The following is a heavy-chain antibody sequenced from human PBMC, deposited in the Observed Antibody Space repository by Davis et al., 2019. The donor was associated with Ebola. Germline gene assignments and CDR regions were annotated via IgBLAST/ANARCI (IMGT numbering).Heavy chain of an antibody. CDR2: ISYDGSNK. CDR1: GFTFSSYG. Sequence: GESLKISCAASGFTFSSYGMHWVRQAPGKGLEWVAVISYDGSNKYYADSVKGRFTISRDNSKNTLYLQMNSLRAEDTAVYYCAKASIAVAGTDYWGQGTLVTVSS. J-gene: IGHJ4*02. D-gene: IGHD6-19*01. CDR3: AKASIAVAGTDY. V-gene: IGHV3-30*18.